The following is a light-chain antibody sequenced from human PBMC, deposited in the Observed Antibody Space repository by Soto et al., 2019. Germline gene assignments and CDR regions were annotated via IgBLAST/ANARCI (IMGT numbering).Light chain of an antibody. CDR3: LSFAISSTDV. CDR1: SSDVGASNY. V-gene: IGLV2-14*01. Sequence: QSALTQPPSVSGSPGQSITISCTGTSSDVGASNYVSWYQQHPGKAPKVMIYDVSNRPSGVADRFSGSKSGNTASLTISGRQAEDDAAYYCLSFAISSTDVFGTGTKLTVL. J-gene: IGLJ1*01. CDR2: DVS.